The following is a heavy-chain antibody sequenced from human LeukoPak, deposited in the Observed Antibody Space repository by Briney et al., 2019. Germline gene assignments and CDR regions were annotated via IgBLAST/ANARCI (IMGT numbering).Heavy chain of an antibody. J-gene: IGHJ5*02. CDR3: ARVGAMYYYGSGPHRFDP. CDR1: GGSISSYY. Sequence: SETLSLTCTVSGGSISSYYWSWIRQPPGKGLEWIGYIYYSGSTNYNPSLKSRVTISVDTSKNQFSLKLSSVTAADTAVYYCARVGAMYYYGSGPHRFDPWGQGTLVTVSS. V-gene: IGHV4-59*01. CDR2: IYYSGST. D-gene: IGHD3-10*01.